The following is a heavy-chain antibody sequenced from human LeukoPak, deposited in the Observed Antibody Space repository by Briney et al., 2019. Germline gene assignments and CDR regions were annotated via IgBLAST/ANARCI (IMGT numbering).Heavy chain of an antibody. V-gene: IGHV3-30*02. J-gene: IGHJ5*02. D-gene: IGHD3-22*01. CDR3: ARDTQEIDSSGYIQIGGNRDKQRWFDP. Sequence: GGSLRLSCAASGFTFSSYGMHWVRQAPGKGLEWVAFIRYDGSNKYYADSVKGRFTISRDNSKNTLYLQMNSLRSEDTAVYYCARDTQEIDSSGYIQIGGNRDKQRWFDPWGQGTLVTVSS. CDR1: GFTFSSYG. CDR2: IRYDGSNK.